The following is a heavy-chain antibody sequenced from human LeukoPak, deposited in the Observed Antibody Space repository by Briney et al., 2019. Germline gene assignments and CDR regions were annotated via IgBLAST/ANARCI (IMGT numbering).Heavy chain of an antibody. Sequence: SVKVSCKASGCTFSSYAISWVRQAPGQGLEWMGRIIPILGIANYAQKFQGRVTIAADKSTSTAYMELSSLRSDDTAVYYCARKPPNYYDSSGLSYWGQGTLVTVSS. CDR1: GCTFSSYA. V-gene: IGHV1-69*04. J-gene: IGHJ4*02. D-gene: IGHD3-22*01. CDR3: ARKPPNYYDSSGLSY. CDR2: IIPILGIA.